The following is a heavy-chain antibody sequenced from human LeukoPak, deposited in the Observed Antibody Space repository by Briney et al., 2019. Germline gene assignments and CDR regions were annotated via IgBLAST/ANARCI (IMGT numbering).Heavy chain of an antibody. D-gene: IGHD3-22*01. Sequence: GGSLRLSWAAAGFTFSSYAMHWVRQAPGKRLERVAVISHEGSNKYYAASAKGRFTNSRDNSKNMLYLQMNSLRAEDTAVYYCARGDSSGYYKGYYFDYWGQGNLVTVSS. J-gene: IGHJ4*02. V-gene: IGHV3-30*04. CDR3: ARGDSSGYYKGYYFDY. CDR2: ISHEGSNK. CDR1: GFTFSSYA.